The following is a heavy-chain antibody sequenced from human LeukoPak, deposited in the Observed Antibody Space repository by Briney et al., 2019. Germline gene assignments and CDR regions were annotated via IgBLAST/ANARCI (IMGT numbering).Heavy chain of an antibody. CDR3: ARSGYYGSGRTRWWFDP. Sequence: GASVKVSCKASGYTFTSYAMHWVRQAPGQRLEWMGWINAGNGNTKYSQKFQGRVTITRDTSASTAYMELSSLRSEDTAVYYCARSGYYGSGRTRWWFDPWGQGTLVTVSS. CDR2: INAGNGNT. D-gene: IGHD3-10*01. V-gene: IGHV1-3*01. J-gene: IGHJ5*02. CDR1: GYTFTSYA.